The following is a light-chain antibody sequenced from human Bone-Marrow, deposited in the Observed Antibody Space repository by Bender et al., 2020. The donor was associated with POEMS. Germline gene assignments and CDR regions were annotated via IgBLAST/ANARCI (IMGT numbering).Light chain of an antibody. CDR1: GSNIGGYP. Sequence: QSVLTQPPSVSGTPGQRVTISCSGSGSNIGGYPVNWYQQLPGTAPRLLIYTNNERPSGVPERFSGSNSGNTATLTISGLQAEDEADYYCSSYTSSSTLDYVFGTGTKVTVL. CDR2: TNN. CDR3: SSYTSSSTLDYV. V-gene: IGLV1-44*01. J-gene: IGLJ1*01.